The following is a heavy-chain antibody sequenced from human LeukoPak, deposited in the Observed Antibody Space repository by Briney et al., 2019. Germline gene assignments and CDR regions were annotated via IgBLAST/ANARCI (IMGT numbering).Heavy chain of an antibody. D-gene: IGHD5-18*01. J-gene: IGHJ4*02. CDR3: VRGLLGYTYGLY. Sequence: GKSLRLSCAASGFNFTNYGMHWVRQAPGKGLEWVAFIWYDGTTKSYTDSVKGRFAISRDNSKNTLYLQMNSLRADDTAVYYCVRGLLGYTYGLYWGQGTLVTVSS. CDR1: GFNFTNYG. V-gene: IGHV3-33*01. CDR2: IWYDGTTK.